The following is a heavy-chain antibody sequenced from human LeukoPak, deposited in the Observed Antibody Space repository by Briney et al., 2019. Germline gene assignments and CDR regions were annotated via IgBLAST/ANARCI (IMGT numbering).Heavy chain of an antibody. CDR1: GFTFTTYW. Sequence: PGGSLRLSCAVSGFTFTTYWLGWVRQPPGKGLEWVANIKQDGTEKYYVDSVKGRFTISRDNAKNSLYLQMNSLRAEDTAVYYCARENSDSSGYYLLYAFDIWGQGTMVTVSS. V-gene: IGHV3-7*01. CDR3: ARENSDSSGYYLLYAFDI. CDR2: IKQDGTEK. D-gene: IGHD3-22*01. J-gene: IGHJ3*02.